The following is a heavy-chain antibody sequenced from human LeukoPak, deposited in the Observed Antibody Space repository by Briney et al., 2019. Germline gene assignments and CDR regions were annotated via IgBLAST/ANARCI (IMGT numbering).Heavy chain of an antibody. V-gene: IGHV3-23*01. CDR1: GFTFSNYA. J-gene: IGHJ3*02. CDR2: INPSAGST. CDR3: AKEYDFWSGYHEAFDI. Sequence: GGSLRLSCAASGFTFSNYAMNWVRQAPGKGLEWVSGINPSAGSTYYADSVKGRFIISRDNSKNTLYVQMNSLRVEDTAVYYCAKEYDFWSGYHEAFDIWGQGTVVTVSS. D-gene: IGHD3-3*01.